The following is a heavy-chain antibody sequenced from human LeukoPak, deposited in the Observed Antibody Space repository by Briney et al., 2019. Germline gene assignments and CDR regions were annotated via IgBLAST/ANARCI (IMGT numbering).Heavy chain of an antibody. CDR3: ARLRPRGC. CDR1: GGSFSGYY. J-gene: IGHJ4*02. Sequence: SGTLSLTCAVYGGSFSGYYWSWIRQPPGKGLEWIGEINHSGSTNYNPSLKSRVTISVDTSKNQFSLKLSSVTAADTAVYYCARLRPRGCWGQGTLVTVSS. V-gene: IGHV4-34*01. CDR2: INHSGST. D-gene: IGHD1-14*01.